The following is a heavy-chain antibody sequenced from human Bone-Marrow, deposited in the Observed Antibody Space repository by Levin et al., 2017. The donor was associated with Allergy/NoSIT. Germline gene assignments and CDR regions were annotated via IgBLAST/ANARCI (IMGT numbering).Heavy chain of an antibody. Sequence: AGGSLRLSCAASGFTFSSYWMHWVRQTEKGLVWVSRINSDGSSTYYADSVKGRFTISRDNAKNTLYLQMNSLRAEDTAVYYCAREGRITYDYWGPGSLVTVSS. CDR1: GFTFSSYW. CDR2: INSDGSST. CDR3: AREGRITYDY. V-gene: IGHV3-74*01. J-gene: IGHJ4*02. D-gene: IGHD3-10*01.